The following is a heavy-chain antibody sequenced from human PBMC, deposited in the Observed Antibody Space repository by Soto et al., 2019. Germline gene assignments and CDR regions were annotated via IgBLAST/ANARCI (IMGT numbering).Heavy chain of an antibody. D-gene: IGHD2-15*01. V-gene: IGHV1-3*01. CDR3: ARGCSGGSCSFDY. CDR2: INAGNGNT. Sequence: ASVKVSCNASGYTFTSYAMHWVRQAPGQRLEWMGWINAGNGNTKYSQKFQGRVTITRDTSASTAYMELSSLRSEDTAVYYCARGCSGGSCSFDYWGRGTLVTVSS. CDR1: GYTFTSYA. J-gene: IGHJ4*02.